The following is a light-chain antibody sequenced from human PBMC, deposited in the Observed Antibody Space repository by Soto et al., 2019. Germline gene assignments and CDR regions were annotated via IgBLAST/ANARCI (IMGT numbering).Light chain of an antibody. V-gene: IGLV2-14*01. Sequence: QSVLTQPASVSGSPGQSITISCTGISSDVGGYNYVSWYQQHPGKAPKLMIYEVSNRPSGVSNRSSGSKSGNTASLTISGLQADDDDDYYCSSYTSSSTYVFGTGTKVTVL. CDR2: EVS. CDR3: SSYTSSSTYV. CDR1: SSDVGGYNY. J-gene: IGLJ1*01.